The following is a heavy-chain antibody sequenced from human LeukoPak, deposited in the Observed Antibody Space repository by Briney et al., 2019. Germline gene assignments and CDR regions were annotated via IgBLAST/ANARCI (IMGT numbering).Heavy chain of an antibody. V-gene: IGHV3-15*01. CDR3: ATDLRGRGPNPLSSRIDY. D-gene: IGHD2/OR15-2a*01. Sequence: GGSLRLSCVASGFTFSSYWMTWVRQAPGIGLEWVGRIKCKTDGGTTDHAAPVKGRFTISRDDSKNTLYLQMNSLKSDDTAVYYCATDLRGRGPNPLSSRIDYWGQGTLVTVSS. CDR1: GFTFSSYW. J-gene: IGHJ4*02. CDR2: IKCKTDGGTT.